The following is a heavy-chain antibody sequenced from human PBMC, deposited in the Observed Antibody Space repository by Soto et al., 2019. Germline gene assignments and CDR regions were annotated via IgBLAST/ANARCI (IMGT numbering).Heavy chain of an antibody. CDR1: GYTFSNYW. CDR2: IYPANTHI. Sequence: GESLKISCKGSGYTFSNYWIGCVRQMPGKGLEWMGIIYPANTHIRYSPSFQGQVTMSADRSIRLAYLTSSSMTASHTAMYYCTRHSGVEMSGYYSNGGRGTLVTV. CDR3: TRHSGVEMSGYYSN. D-gene: IGHD3-22*01. V-gene: IGHV5-51*01. J-gene: IGHJ4*01.